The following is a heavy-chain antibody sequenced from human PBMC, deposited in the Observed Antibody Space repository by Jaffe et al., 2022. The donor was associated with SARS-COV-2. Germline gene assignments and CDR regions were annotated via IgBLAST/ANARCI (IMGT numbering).Heavy chain of an antibody. J-gene: IGHJ5*02. CDR2: FSGSGSNT. Sequence: QLLESGGGLVQPGGSLRLSCTASGFIFSNYAMSWLRQAPGKGPEWVSTFSGSGSNTYYADSVKGRFTISRDNSKNTLFLQMDSLRVDDTAVYYCAKDITSLWSAHFNWFDPWGPGTRVTVSS. V-gene: IGHV3-23*01. CDR3: AKDITSLWSAHFNWFDP. CDR1: GFIFSNYA. D-gene: IGHD3-10*01.